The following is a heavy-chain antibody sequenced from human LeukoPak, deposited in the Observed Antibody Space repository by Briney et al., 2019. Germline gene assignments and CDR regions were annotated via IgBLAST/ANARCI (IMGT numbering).Heavy chain of an antibody. V-gene: IGHV3-23*01. CDR3: AKDQSDSGRSYY. Sequence: GGSLRLSCAASGFTSSSYAMSWVRQAPGKGLEWVSGISGSGVSTYYADSVKGRFTISRDNSKNTLYLQMNSLRAEDTAVYYCAKDQSDSGRSYYWGQGTLVTVSS. CDR2: ISGSGVST. D-gene: IGHD1-26*01. CDR1: GFTSSSYA. J-gene: IGHJ4*02.